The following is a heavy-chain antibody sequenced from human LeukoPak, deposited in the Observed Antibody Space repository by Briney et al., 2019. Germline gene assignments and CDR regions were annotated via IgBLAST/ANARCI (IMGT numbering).Heavy chain of an antibody. CDR2: IIPIFGTA. V-gene: IGHV1-69*05. CDR1: GGTFSSYA. D-gene: IGHD3-10*01. Sequence: SVKVSCKASGGTFSSYAISWVRQAPGQGLEWMGRIIPIFGTANYAQKFQGRVTITTDESTSTAYTELSSLRSEDTAVYYCARDLSVARGSVWVLWGQGTLVTVSS. CDR3: ARDLSVARGSVWVL. J-gene: IGHJ4*02.